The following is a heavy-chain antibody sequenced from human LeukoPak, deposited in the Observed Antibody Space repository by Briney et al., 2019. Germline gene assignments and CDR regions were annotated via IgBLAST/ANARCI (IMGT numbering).Heavy chain of an antibody. CDR2: ISNSAGST. CDR1: GFTFSSYA. CDR3: ARSESSARGSDY. V-gene: IGHV3-23*01. J-gene: IGHJ4*02. D-gene: IGHD6-25*01. Sequence: PGGSLRLSCAASGFTFSSYAMSWVRQAPGKGLEWVSVISNSAGSTFYADSVKGRFTISTDNSKNTLYLQMNSLRAEDTAVYYCARSESSARGSDYWGQGTLVTVSS.